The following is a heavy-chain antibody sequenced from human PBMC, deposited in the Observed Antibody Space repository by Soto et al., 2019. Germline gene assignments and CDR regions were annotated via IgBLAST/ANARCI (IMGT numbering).Heavy chain of an antibody. CDR2: IIPIFGTT. J-gene: IGHJ2*01. Sequence: QVQLVQSGAEVKKPGSSVKVSCKASGGTFSSYAISWVRQAPGQGLEWMGGIIPIFGTTNYAQKFQGRVTITADESTSTAYMELSSLRSEDTAVYYCARGGDMAADGNWYFDLWGRGTLVTVSS. D-gene: IGHD6-13*01. CDR1: GGTFSSYA. CDR3: ARGGDMAADGNWYFDL. V-gene: IGHV1-69*12.